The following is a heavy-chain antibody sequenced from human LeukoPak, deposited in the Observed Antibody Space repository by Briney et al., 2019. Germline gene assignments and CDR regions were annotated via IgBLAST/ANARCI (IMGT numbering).Heavy chain of an antibody. V-gene: IGHV1-2*02. Sequence: GASVKVSCKASGYTFTGCYMHWVRQAPGQGLEWMGWINPNSGGTNYAQKFQGRVTMTRDTSISTAYMELSRLRSDDTAVYYCARASVVRRNWFDPWGQGTLVTVSS. D-gene: IGHD2-15*01. CDR2: INPNSGGT. J-gene: IGHJ5*02. CDR1: GYTFTGCY. CDR3: ARASVVRRNWFDP.